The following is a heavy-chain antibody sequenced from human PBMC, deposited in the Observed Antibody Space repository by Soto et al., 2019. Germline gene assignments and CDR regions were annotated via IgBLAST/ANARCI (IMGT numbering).Heavy chain of an antibody. D-gene: IGHD6-6*01. J-gene: IGHJ4*02. V-gene: IGHV4-61*01. CDR3: TRVPLRCSSSHNFGS. CDR1: GASGSSGSFY. Sequence: PSETLSLTCSVSGASGSSGSFYWSWIRQPPGKGLEWIGFIYNNETFNYNPSLKSRVTLSVDTSKHQFSLKLSSVTAADTAVYYCTRVPLRCSSSHNFGSWGQGALVTVS. CDR2: IYNNETF.